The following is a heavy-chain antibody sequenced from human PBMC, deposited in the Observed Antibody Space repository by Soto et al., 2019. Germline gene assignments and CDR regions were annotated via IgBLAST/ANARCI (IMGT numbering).Heavy chain of an antibody. V-gene: IGHV3-23*01. CDR1: AFTFSSYA. Sequence: PGGSLRLSCAASAFTFSSYAMSWVRQAPGKGLEWVSAISGSGDSTHYADSVKGRFTISRDNSKDTLYLQMNSLRADDTAVYYCARDVPIAGVDVWGQGTTVTVSS. J-gene: IGHJ6*02. CDR2: ISGSGDST. D-gene: IGHD3-10*01. CDR3: ARDVPIAGVDV.